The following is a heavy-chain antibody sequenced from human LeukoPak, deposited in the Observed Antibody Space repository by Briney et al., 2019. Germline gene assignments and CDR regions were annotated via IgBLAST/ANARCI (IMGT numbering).Heavy chain of an antibody. CDR2: INEDASII. J-gene: IGHJ4*02. CDR1: GFTFSGYW. D-gene: IGHD1-26*01. CDR3: ARELVGTKGY. Sequence: PGTSLRLSCAASGFTFSGYWMHWVRHAPGKGLEWVSRINEDASIITYADSVKGRFIISRDNTKNSLYLQMNSLRAEDTAVYYCARELVGTKGYWGQGTLVTVSS. V-gene: IGHV3-74*01.